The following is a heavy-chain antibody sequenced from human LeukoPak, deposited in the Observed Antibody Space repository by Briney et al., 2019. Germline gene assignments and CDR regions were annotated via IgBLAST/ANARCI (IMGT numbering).Heavy chain of an antibody. V-gene: IGHV1-2*02. CDR2: INPNSGDT. CDR3: ARADSVPAGDYHYWYMDV. J-gene: IGHJ6*03. Sequence: GASVKVSCKASGYTFTGYYMHWVRQDLRQGLQWMGWINPNSGDTEYPQKFQGRVTMTRDTSISTVYMERSSLRSDDTAVYSCARADSVPAGDYHYWYMDVWGKGTTVTVSS. CDR1: GYTFTGYY. D-gene: IGHD2-2*01.